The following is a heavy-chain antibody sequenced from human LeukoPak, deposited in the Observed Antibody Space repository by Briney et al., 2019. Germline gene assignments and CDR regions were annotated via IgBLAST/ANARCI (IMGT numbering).Heavy chain of an antibody. Sequence: SETLSLTCTVSGGSISSYYWSWIRQPPGKGLEWIGYIYYSGSTNYNPSLKSRVTMSVDTSKNQLFLKLSSVTVADTAVYYCAGDSYGFDYWGQGILVTVSS. J-gene: IGHJ4*02. CDR2: IYYSGST. V-gene: IGHV4-59*01. CDR1: GGSISSYY. D-gene: IGHD5-18*01. CDR3: AGDSYGFDY.